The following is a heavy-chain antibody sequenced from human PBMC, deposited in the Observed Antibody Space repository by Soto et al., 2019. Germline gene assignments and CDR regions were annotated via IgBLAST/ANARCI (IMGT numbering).Heavy chain of an antibody. CDR1: GYTFTSYG. CDR2: ISANNGNT. V-gene: IGHV1-18*01. Sequence: VKVSCKASGYTFTSYGITWVRQAPGQGLEWMGWISANNGNTNYAQKLQGRVTMTTDTSTSTAYMELRSLRSDDTAVYYCAGSQPYYDSSSYSYWGQGTLVTVSS. CDR3: AGSQPYYDSSSYSY. J-gene: IGHJ4*02. D-gene: IGHD3-22*01.